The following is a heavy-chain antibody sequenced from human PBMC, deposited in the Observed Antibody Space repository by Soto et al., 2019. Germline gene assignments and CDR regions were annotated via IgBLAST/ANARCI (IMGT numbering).Heavy chain of an antibody. Sequence: QVQLVESGGGVVQPGRSLRLSCAASGFTFSSYGMHWVRQAPGKGLEWVAVISYDGSNKYYADSVKGRFTISRDNXKSTLYLQMNSLRAEDTAVYYCAKDLYYGSATIRDWGQGTLVTVSS. J-gene: IGHJ4*02. CDR1: GFTFSSYG. D-gene: IGHD3-10*01. V-gene: IGHV3-30*18. CDR3: AKDLYYGSATIRD. CDR2: ISYDGSNK.